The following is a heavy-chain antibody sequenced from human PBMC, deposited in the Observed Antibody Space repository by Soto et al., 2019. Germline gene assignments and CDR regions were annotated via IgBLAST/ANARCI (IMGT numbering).Heavy chain of an antibody. CDR1: GFTFSDYY. CDR3: ARDDVSRGIIAAAGTSGYYYGMDV. D-gene: IGHD6-13*01. V-gene: IGHV3-11*06. CDR2: ISSGSSYT. J-gene: IGHJ6*02. Sequence: PGGSLRLSCAASGFTFSDYYMSWIRPAPGKGLEWVSYISSGSSYTNYADSVKGRFTISRDNAKNSLYLQMNSLRAEDTAVYYCARDDVSRGIIAAAGTSGYYYGMDVWGQGTTVTVS.